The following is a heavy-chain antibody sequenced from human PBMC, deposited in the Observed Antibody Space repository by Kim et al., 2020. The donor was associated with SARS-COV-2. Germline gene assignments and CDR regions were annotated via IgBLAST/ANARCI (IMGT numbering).Heavy chain of an antibody. J-gene: IGHJ6*02. CDR2: ISAYNGNT. CDR3: ARVDPGIAAAGKHLGWSGMDV. V-gene: IGHV1-18*01. Sequence: ASVKVSCKASGYTFTSYGISWVRQAPGQGLEWMGWISAYNGNTNYAQKLQGRVTMTTDTSTSTAYMELRSLRSDDTAVYYCARVDPGIAAAGKHLGWSGMDVWGQGTTVTVSS. CDR1: GYTFTSYG. D-gene: IGHD6-13*01.